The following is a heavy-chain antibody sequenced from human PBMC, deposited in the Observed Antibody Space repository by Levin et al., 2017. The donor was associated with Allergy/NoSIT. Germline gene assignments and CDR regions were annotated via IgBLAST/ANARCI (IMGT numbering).Heavy chain of an antibody. CDR3: ARCKSNILTGYYLDY. CDR1: GYSFTSYW. J-gene: IGHJ4*02. V-gene: IGHV5-51*01. Sequence: KVSCKGSGYSFTSYWIGWVRQMPGKGLEWMGIIYPGDSDTRYSPSFQGQVTISADKSISTAYLQWSSLKASDTAMYYCARCKSNILTGYYLDYWGQGTLVTVSS. CDR2: IYPGDSDT. D-gene: IGHD3-9*01.